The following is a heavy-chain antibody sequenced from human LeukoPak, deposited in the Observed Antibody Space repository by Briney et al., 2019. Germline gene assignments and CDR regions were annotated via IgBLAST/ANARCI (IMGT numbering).Heavy chain of an antibody. CDR2: IIPILGIA. D-gene: IGHD2-2*02. CDR1: GYTFTAYY. CDR3: ARPLGYCSSTSCYKRDDAFDI. V-gene: IGHV1-69*02. J-gene: IGHJ3*02. Sequence: ASVKVSCKASGYTFTAYYMHWVRQAPGQGLEWMGRIIPILGIANYAQKFQGRVTITADKSTSTAYMELSSLRSEDTAVYYCARPLGYCSSTSCYKRDDAFDIWGQGTMVTVSS.